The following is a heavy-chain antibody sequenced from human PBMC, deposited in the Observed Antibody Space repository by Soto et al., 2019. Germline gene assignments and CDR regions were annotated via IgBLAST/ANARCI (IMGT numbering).Heavy chain of an antibody. V-gene: IGHV4-34*01. D-gene: IGHD5-18*01. CDR2: INHSGST. J-gene: IGHJ6*03. CDR1: GGSFSGYY. Sequence: PSETLSLTCAVYGGSFSGYYWSWIRQPPGKGLEWIGEINHSGSTNYNPSLKSRVTISVDTSKNQFSLKLSSVTAADTAVYYCVRVIIGYSYEWKYYYYYYMDVWGKGTTVTVSS. CDR3: VRVIIGYSYEWKYYYYYYMDV.